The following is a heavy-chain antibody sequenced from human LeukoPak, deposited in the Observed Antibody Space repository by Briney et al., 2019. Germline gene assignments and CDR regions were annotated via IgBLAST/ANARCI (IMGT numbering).Heavy chain of an antibody. D-gene: IGHD3-22*01. CDR2: IKQDGSEK. V-gene: IGHV3-7*01. CDR3: ARHGEVQYYDSSGYYL. J-gene: IGHJ5*02. CDR1: GFTFSSYW. Sequence: GGSLRLSCAASGFTFSSYWMSWVRQAPGKGLEWVANIKQDGSEKYYVDSVKGRFTISRDNAKNSLYLQMNSLGAEDTAVYYCARHGEVQYYDSSGYYLWGQGTLVTVSS.